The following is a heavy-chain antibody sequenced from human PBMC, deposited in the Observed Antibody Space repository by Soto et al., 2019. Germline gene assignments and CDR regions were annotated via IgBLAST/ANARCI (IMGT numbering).Heavy chain of an antibody. CDR1: GYSFTSYW. D-gene: IGHD6-13*01. Sequence: GSLRLSCKGSGYSFTSYWIGWVRQMPGKGLEWMGIIYPGDSDTRYSPSFQGQVTISADKSISTAYLQWSSLKASDTAMYYCARCSSSSWYYYYYGMDVWGQGTTVTVSS. J-gene: IGHJ6*02. CDR2: IYPGDSDT. CDR3: ARCSSSSWYYYYYGMDV. V-gene: IGHV5-51*01.